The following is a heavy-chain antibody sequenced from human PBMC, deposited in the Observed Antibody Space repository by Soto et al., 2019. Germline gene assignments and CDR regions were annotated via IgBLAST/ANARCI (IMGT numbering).Heavy chain of an antibody. CDR1: GFTFTRYS. V-gene: IGHV3-21*06. J-gene: IGHJ4*02. CDR3: ARESEDLTSNFDY. Sequence: GGSLRLSCAASGFTFTRYSMNWVRQAPGKGLEWVSSISSTTNYIYYGDSMKGQFTISRDNAKNSLDLEMNSLRAEDTAVYYCARESEDLTSNFDYWGQGTLVTVSS. CDR2: ISSTTNYI.